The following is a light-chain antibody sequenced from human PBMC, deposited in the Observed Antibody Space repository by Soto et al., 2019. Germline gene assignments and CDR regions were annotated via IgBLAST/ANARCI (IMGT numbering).Light chain of an antibody. CDR2: NVS. V-gene: IGKV1-5*01. Sequence: DIQMTQSPSTLSASVGDRVTITCRASQSVSSWLAWYQQKPGRAPKLLIYNVSTLESGVPSRFSGTGSGTDFTLTISSLQPDDFATYYCQQYNGDSRTFGQGTKVEIK. J-gene: IGKJ1*01. CDR1: QSVSSW. CDR3: QQYNGDSRT.